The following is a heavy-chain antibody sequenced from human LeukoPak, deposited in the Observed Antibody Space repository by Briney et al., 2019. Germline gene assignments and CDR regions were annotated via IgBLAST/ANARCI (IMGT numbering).Heavy chain of an antibody. J-gene: IGHJ5*02. Sequence: GGSLRLSCSASGFSFSNYAMSWVRQAPGKGLNGVSRITGTGSTTQYAESVKGRFTISRDNSRNTLYLQMNSLRVEDTAVYYCARQPNWNDLGRFDPWGQGTLVTVSS. V-gene: IGHV3-23*01. CDR3: ARQPNWNDLGRFDP. CDR2: ITGTGSTT. D-gene: IGHD1-1*01. CDR1: GFSFSNYA.